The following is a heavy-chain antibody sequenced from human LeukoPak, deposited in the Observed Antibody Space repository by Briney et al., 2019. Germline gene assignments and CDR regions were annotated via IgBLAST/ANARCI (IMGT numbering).Heavy chain of an antibody. V-gene: IGHV3-33*06. J-gene: IGHJ1*01. CDR2: IWYDGSNK. CDR3: AKKSNGLWWQPSTNEYFQH. CDR1: GFTFSSYG. Sequence: PGRSLRLSCAASGFTFSSYGMHWVRQAPGKGLEWVAVIWYDGSNKYYADSVKGRFTISRDNSKNTLYLRMNSLRAEDTAVYYCAKKSNGLWWQPSTNEYFQHWGQGTLVTVSS. D-gene: IGHD4/OR15-4a*01.